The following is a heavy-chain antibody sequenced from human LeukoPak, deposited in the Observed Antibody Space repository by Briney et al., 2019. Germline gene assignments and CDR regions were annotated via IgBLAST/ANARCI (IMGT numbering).Heavy chain of an antibody. CDR1: GFTFSNYE. D-gene: IGHD4-11*01. CDR3: AGEKFPRVYSKYGWFDP. V-gene: IGHV3-48*03. CDR2: ISGSGNTK. Sequence: GGSLRLSCAASGFTFSNYEFNWVRQAPGKGLEWVSYISGSGNTKYYADSVQGRFTISRDNAKNSLYLQMNGLRAEDTAVYYCAGEKFPRVYSKYGWFDPWGQGTLVTVSS. J-gene: IGHJ5*02.